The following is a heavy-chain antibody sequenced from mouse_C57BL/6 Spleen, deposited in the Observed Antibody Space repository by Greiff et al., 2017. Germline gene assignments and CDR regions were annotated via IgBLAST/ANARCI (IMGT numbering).Heavy chain of an antibody. V-gene: IGHV5-6*01. CDR1: GFTFSSYG. CDR2: ISSGGSYT. D-gene: IGHD2-4*01. J-gene: IGHJ4*01. CDR3: ATYDYDVRYYAMDY. Sequence: EVKLMESGGDLVKPGGSLKLSCAASGFTFSSYGMSWVRQTPDKRLEWVATISSGGSYTYYPDSVKGRFTISRDNAKNTLYLQMSSLKSEDTAMYYCATYDYDVRYYAMDYWGQGTSVTVSS.